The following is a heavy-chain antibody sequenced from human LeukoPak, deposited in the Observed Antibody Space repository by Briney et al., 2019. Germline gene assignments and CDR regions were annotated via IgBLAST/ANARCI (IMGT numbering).Heavy chain of an antibody. D-gene: IGHD1-7*01. CDR3: ARDFLELRDYYYYGMDV. CDR1: GFTFSSYA. Sequence: GGSLRLSCAASGFTFSSYAMHWVRQAPGKGLEWVAVISYDGSNKYYADSVKGRFTISRDNSKNTLYLQMNSLRAEDTAVYYCARDFLELRDYYYYGMDVWGQGTTVTVSS. CDR2: ISYDGSNK. V-gene: IGHV3-30-3*01. J-gene: IGHJ6*02.